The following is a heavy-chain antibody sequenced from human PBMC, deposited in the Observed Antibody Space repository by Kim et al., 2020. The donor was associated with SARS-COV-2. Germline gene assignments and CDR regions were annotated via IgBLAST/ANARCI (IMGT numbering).Heavy chain of an antibody. J-gene: IGHJ6*02. CDR1: GGSISSGGYY. D-gene: IGHD4-4*01. CDR3: ARAVSNYYYYYGMDV. Sequence: SETLSLTCTVSGGSISSGGYYWSWIRQHPGKGLEWIGYIYYSGSTYYNPSLKSRVTISVDTSKNQFSLKLSSVTAADTAVYYCARAVSNYYYYYGMDVWGQGTTVTVSS. CDR2: IYYSGST. V-gene: IGHV4-31*03.